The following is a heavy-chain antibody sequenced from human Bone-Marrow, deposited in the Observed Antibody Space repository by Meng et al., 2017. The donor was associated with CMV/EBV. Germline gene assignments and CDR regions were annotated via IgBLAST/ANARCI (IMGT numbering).Heavy chain of an antibody. CDR1: GITFRNAW. D-gene: IGHD1-14*01. J-gene: IGHJ6*02. CDR3: ARDLEPPASASYYHYYGMDV. CDR2: ISGGSNHI. Sequence: GGSLRLSCTASGITFRNAWMSWVRQAPGKGLEWVASISGGSNHIYHADSVKGRFTVSRDKAKKSLYLQLDSLTVDDTAVYYCARDLEPPASASYYHYYGMDVWGQGTLVTVSS. V-gene: IGHV3-21*01.